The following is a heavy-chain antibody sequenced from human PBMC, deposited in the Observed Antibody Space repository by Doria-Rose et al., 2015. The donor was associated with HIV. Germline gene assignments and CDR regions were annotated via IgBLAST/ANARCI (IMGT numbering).Heavy chain of an antibody. J-gene: IGHJ4*02. CDR1: GVSLSSPGMG. V-gene: IGHV2-26*01. D-gene: IGHD6-13*01. CDR2: IFSDDER. CDR3: ARIKSSRWYHKYYFDF. Sequence: QITLKESGPALVKPTETLTLTCTVSGVSLSSPGMGVSWIRQPPGKALEWLANIFSDDERSYITSLKSRRTISRGTSKSQVVLTMTDMDPVDTATYYCARIKSSRWYHKYYFDFWGQGTLVIVSA.